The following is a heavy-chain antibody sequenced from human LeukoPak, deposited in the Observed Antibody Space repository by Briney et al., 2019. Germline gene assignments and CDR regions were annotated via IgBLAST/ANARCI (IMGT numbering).Heavy chain of an antibody. J-gene: IGHJ4*02. V-gene: IGHV3-9*01. CDR1: GFNFDDYA. CDR3: AKDISPVEGAFDY. D-gene: IGHD1-26*01. Sequence: PGGSLGLSCAASGFNFDDYAMQWVRQAPGKGLEWVSGISWNSGSIGYADSVKGRFTISRDNAKNSLYLQMNSLRTEDTALYYCAKDISPVEGAFDYWGQGTLVTVSS. CDR2: ISWNSGSI.